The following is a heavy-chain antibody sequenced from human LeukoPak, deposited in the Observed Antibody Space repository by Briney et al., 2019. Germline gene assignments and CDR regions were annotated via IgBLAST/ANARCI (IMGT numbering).Heavy chain of an antibody. CDR2: IKQDGSEK. D-gene: IGHD3-16*01. Sequence: GGSLRLSCAAYGFTFSSYWMSWVRQAPGKGLEWVANIKQDGSEKYYVDSVKGRFTMSRDNAKNSLYLQLNSLRAEDTAVYYCARLGEKADFDYWGQGTLVTVSS. CDR3: ARLGEKADFDY. V-gene: IGHV3-7*01. CDR1: GFTFSSYW. J-gene: IGHJ4*02.